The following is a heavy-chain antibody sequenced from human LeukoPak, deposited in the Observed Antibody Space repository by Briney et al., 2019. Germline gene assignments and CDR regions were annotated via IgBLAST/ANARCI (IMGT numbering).Heavy chain of an antibody. V-gene: IGHV3-21*01. CDR2: ISSSSYI. CDR3: ARDPGPSIPAWGAFDI. J-gene: IGHJ3*02. Sequence: PGGSLRLSCAASGFTFSSYSMNWVRQAPGKGLEWVSSISSSSYIYYADSVKGRFTISRDNAKNSVFLQMNSLRAEDTAVYYCARDPGPSIPAWGAFDIWAQGTMVTVSS. CDR1: GFTFSSYS. D-gene: IGHD6-6*01.